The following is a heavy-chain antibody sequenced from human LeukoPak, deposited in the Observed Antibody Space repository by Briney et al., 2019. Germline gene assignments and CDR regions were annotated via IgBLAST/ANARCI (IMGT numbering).Heavy chain of an antibody. CDR3: ARVARIRGPDYYYYMDV. V-gene: IGHV3-NL1*01. D-gene: IGHD2-15*01. J-gene: IGHJ6*03. CDR1: GFTFSSYG. CDR2: IYSGGST. Sequence: GGSLRLSCAASGFTFSSYGMHWVRQAPGKGLEWVSVIYSGGSTYYADSVKGRFTISRDNSKNTLYLQMNSLRAEDTAVYYCARVARIRGPDYYYYMDVWGKGTTVTVSS.